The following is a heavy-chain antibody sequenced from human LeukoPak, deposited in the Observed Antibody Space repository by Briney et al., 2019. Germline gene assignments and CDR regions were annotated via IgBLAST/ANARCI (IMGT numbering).Heavy chain of an antibody. CDR3: ARDRDADGFDY. D-gene: IGHD5-24*01. CDR2: ISVSSSYI. CDR1: GFTFTRYS. Sequence: PGGSLRLSCAASGFTFTRYSMNWVRQAPGTGLEWVSSISVSSSYIYYADSVKGRFTISRDNAKNSLDLQMNSLRAEDTAVYYRARDRDADGFDYWGQGTLVTVSS. V-gene: IGHV3-21*01. J-gene: IGHJ4*02.